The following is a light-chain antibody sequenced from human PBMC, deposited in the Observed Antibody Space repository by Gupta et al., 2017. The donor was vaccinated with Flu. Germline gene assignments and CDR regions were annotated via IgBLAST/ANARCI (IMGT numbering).Light chain of an antibody. J-gene: IGKJ5*01. CDR3: QQSYSVPIA. CDR1: QTISNY. CDR2: ASS. Sequence: PCPLSASLRDRVTITCRASQTISNYLYWYQHKPGKAPKLLISASSSLQRGVPSRFSGSGSGTDFTLTINSLQPEDFATYYCQQSYSVPIAFGQGTRLEIK. V-gene: IGKV1-39*01.